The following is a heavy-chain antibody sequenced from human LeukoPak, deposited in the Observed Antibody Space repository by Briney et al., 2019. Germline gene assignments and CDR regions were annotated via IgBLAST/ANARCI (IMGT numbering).Heavy chain of an antibody. Sequence: ASVKVSCKASGYTFTGYYMHWVRQAPGQGLEWMGWINPNSGGTNYAQKFQGRVTMTRDTSISTAYMELSSLRSEDTAVYYCAREGYCSGGSCYTSGDYYYGMDVWGQGTTVTVSS. CDR3: AREGYCSGGSCYTSGDYYYGMDV. V-gene: IGHV1-2*02. D-gene: IGHD2-15*01. J-gene: IGHJ6*02. CDR1: GYTFTGYY. CDR2: INPNSGGT.